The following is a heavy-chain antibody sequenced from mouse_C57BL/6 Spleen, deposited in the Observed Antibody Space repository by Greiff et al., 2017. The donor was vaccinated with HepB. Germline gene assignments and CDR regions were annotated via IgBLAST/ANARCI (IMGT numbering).Heavy chain of an antibody. D-gene: IGHD1-1*01. CDR1: GFTFSDYG. Sequence: EVMLVESGGGLVKPGGSLKLSCAASGFTFSDYGMHWVRQAPEKGLEWVAYISSGSSTIYYADTVKGRFTISRDNAKNTLFLQMTSLRSEDTAMYYGARPECYGSSPLPFAYWGQGTLVTVSA. J-gene: IGHJ3*01. CDR2: ISSGSSTI. V-gene: IGHV5-17*01. CDR3: ARPECYGSSPLPFAY.